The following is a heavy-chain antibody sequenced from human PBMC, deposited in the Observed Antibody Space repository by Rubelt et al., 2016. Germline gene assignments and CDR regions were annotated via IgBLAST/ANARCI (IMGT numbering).Heavy chain of an antibody. Sequence: GKGLEWVSSISSTSDYIYYADSVKGRFTISRDNATNSLYLQINSLRAEDTAVYYCARWDTSSLDYWGQGTLVTVSS. CDR3: ARWDTSSLDY. J-gene: IGHJ4*02. D-gene: IGHD6-6*01. CDR2: ISSTSDYI. V-gene: IGHV3-21*01.